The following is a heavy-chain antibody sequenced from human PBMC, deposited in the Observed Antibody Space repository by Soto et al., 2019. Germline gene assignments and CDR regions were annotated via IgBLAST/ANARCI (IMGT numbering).Heavy chain of an antibody. CDR3: ARHPPGYTYVTSGYVLRSFVK. CDR1: GGRFSSYA. Sequence: SVKPSCKASGGRFSSYAIRWVRQAPGQGLEWMGGIIPIFGTANYAQKFQGRVTITADKSTSTAYMELSSLRSEDTAVYYCARHPPGYTYVTSGYVLRSFVKRGR. V-gene: IGHV1-69*06. CDR2: IIPIFGTA. D-gene: IGHD3-22*01. J-gene: IGHJ2*01.